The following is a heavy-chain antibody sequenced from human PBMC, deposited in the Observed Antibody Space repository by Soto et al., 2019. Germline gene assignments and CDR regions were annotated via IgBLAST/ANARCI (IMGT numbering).Heavy chain of an antibody. V-gene: IGHV3-23*01. CDR1: GFTFSSYA. CDR2: ISGSGGST. CDR3: AKDLALYSSSSAFDI. Sequence: GGSLRLSCAASGFTFSSYAMSWVRQAPGKGLEWVSAISGSGGSTYYADSVKGRFTISRDNSKNTLYLQMNSLRAEDTAIYYCAKDLALYSSSSAFDIWGQGTMVTVSS. D-gene: IGHD6-6*01. J-gene: IGHJ3*02.